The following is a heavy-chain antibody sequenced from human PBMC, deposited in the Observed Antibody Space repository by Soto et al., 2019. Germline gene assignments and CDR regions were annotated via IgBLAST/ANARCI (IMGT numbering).Heavy chain of an antibody. V-gene: IGHV3-9*01. CDR1: GFTFDDYA. Sequence: EVPLVESGGGLVQPGRSLRLSCAASGFTFDDYAMHWVRQAPGKGLEWVSGISWNSGSIGYADSVKGRFTISRDNAKNSLYLQMNSLRAEDTALYYCAKAPGIAAAGRGQFDYWGQGTLVTVSS. CDR3: AKAPGIAAAGRGQFDY. J-gene: IGHJ4*02. D-gene: IGHD6-13*01. CDR2: ISWNSGSI.